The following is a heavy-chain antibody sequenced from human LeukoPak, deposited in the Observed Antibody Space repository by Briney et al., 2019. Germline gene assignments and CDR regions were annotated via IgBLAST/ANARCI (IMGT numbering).Heavy chain of an antibody. CDR2: IIPIFGTA. J-gene: IGHJ6*03. D-gene: IGHD6-13*01. CDR3: ARGGGRIAAAGSEPYYYYMDV. Sequence: ASVKVSCKASGGTFSSYAISWVRQAPGQGLEWMGGIIPIFGTANYAQKFQGRVTMTRDMSTSTVYMELSSLRSEDTAVYYCARGGGRIAAAGSEPYYYYMDVWGKGTTVTVSS. CDR1: GGTFSSYA. V-gene: IGHV1-69*05.